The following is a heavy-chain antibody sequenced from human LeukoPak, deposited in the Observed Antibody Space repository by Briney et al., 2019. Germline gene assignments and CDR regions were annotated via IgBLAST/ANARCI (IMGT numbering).Heavy chain of an antibody. Sequence: SETLSLTCAVYGGSFSGYYWSWIRQPPGKGLEWIGEINHSGSTNYNPSLKSRVTISVDTSKNQFSLKLSSVTAADTAVYYCARLTPLYSHLNYFDYWGQGTLVTVSS. J-gene: IGHJ4*02. CDR3: ARLTPLYSHLNYFDY. V-gene: IGHV4-34*01. D-gene: IGHD3-10*02. CDR1: GGSFSGYY. CDR2: INHSGST.